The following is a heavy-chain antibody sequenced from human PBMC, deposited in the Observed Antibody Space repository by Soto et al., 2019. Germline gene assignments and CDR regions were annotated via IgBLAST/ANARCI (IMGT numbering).Heavy chain of an antibody. D-gene: IGHD3-9*01. CDR2: IYYSGST. CDR1: GGSISSYY. CDR3: AKDGPYFDWLLPSPFDY. Sequence: SETLSLTCTVSGGSISSYYWSWTRQPPGKGLEWIGYIYYSGSTNYNPSLKSRVTISVDTSKNQFSLKLSSVTAADTAVYYCAKDGPYFDWLLPSPFDYWGQGTLVTVSS. J-gene: IGHJ4*02. V-gene: IGHV4-59*12.